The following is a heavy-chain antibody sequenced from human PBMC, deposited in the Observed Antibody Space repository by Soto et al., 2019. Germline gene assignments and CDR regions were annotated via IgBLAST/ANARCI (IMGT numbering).Heavy chain of an antibody. Sequence: QVQLVQSGAEVKKPGSSVKVSCKASGGIFSSYAISWVRQALGQGLEWMGGIIPIFGPANYAQKFQGRVTITADESTSTAYMYLSSLRSEDTAVYYCARGGYSGYDYNYYYYGMDVWGQGTTVTVSS. CDR2: IIPIFGPA. V-gene: IGHV1-69*01. D-gene: IGHD5-12*01. J-gene: IGHJ6*02. CDR1: GGIFSSYA. CDR3: ARGGYSGYDYNYYYYGMDV.